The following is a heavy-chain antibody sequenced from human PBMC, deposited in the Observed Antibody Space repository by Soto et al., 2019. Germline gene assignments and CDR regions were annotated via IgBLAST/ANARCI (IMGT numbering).Heavy chain of an antibody. CDR1: GFTFSSYW. D-gene: IGHD2-2*01. CDR2: INSDGSST. Sequence: SGGSLRLSCAASGFTFSSYWMHWVRQAPGKGLVWVSRINSDGSSTSYADSVKGRFTISRDNAKNTLYLQMNSLGAEDTAVYYCARDSVGPSWPPPFYYWAQGTLVTVS. CDR3: ARDSVGPSWPPPFYY. J-gene: IGHJ4*02. V-gene: IGHV3-74*01.